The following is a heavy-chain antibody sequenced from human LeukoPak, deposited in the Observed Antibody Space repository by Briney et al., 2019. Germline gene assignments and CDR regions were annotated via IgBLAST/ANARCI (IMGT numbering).Heavy chain of an antibody. D-gene: IGHD7-27*01. Sequence: PGGSLRLSCAASGFTFDDYGMNWVRQAPGKGLERVSSINWNGGSTGYAASVKGRFTISRDNAKNSLYLQMNSLRAEDTALYYCARGINWVDYWGQGTLVTVSS. V-gene: IGHV3-20*04. J-gene: IGHJ4*02. CDR3: ARGINWVDY. CDR2: INWNGGST. CDR1: GFTFDDYG.